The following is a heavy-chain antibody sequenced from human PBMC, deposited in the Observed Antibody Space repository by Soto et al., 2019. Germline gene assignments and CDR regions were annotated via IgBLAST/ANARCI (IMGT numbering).Heavy chain of an antibody. CDR2: INAANGDT. CDR1: GYTFTSYG. D-gene: IGHD6-13*01. Sequence: AALKVSCKASGYTFTSYGIHWVRQAPGQRLEWMGWINAANGDTKYSPKFQGRVTITRDTSASTAYMELSSLRSEDTAVYYCVRRHVSATGIDWFDPWGQGTLVTV. J-gene: IGHJ5*02. V-gene: IGHV1-3*01. CDR3: VRRHVSATGIDWFDP.